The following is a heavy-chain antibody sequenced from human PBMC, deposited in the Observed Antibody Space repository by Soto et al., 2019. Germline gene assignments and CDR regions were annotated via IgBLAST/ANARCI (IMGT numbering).Heavy chain of an antibody. J-gene: IGHJ6*02. D-gene: IGHD1-26*01. Sequence: PGVSLRLSCAASGFTFSSYWMSWARQAPGKGLEWVANIKQDGSEKYYVDSVKGRFTISRDNAKNSLYLQMNSLRAEDTAVYYCAREGGSYYSGMDVWGQGTTVNVSS. V-gene: IGHV3-7*05. CDR1: GFTFSSYW. CDR3: AREGGSYYSGMDV. CDR2: IKQDGSEK.